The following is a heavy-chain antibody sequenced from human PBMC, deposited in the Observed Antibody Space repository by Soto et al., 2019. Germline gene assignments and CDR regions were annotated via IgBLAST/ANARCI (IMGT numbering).Heavy chain of an antibody. D-gene: IGHD3-3*01. Sequence: QVQLVQSGAEVKKPGASVKVSCKASGYTFTSYDINWVRQATGQGLEWMGWMNPNSGNTGYAQKFQGRVTMTRNTSISTAYMELSSLRSEDTAVYYCARGSSDFWSGLLGGWGHWFDPWGQGTLVTVSS. V-gene: IGHV1-8*01. CDR2: MNPNSGNT. CDR1: GYTFTSYD. CDR3: ARGSSDFWSGLLGGWGHWFDP. J-gene: IGHJ5*02.